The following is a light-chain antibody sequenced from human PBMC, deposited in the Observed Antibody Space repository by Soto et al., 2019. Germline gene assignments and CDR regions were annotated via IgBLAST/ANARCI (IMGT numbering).Light chain of an antibody. CDR2: GAS. V-gene: IGKV3-20*01. J-gene: IGKJ2*01. Sequence: EIVLTQSPGTLSLSPGERATLSCRASQSVSRSYLAWYPQKPGQAPRLLIYGASSRATGIPDRFSGGGSGTDFTLTIRRLEPEDFAVYSCQQYGSSPRTFGQGTKLEIK. CDR3: QQYGSSPRT. CDR1: QSVSRSY.